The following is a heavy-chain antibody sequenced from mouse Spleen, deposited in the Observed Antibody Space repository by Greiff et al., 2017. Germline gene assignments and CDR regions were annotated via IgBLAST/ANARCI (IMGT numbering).Heavy chain of an antibody. CDR1: GYTFTDYN. CDR3: AIDGNSYYYAMDY. D-gene: IGHD2-1*01. V-gene: IGHV1-74*01. J-gene: IGHJ4*01. Sequence: QVQLQQSGPELVKPGASVKIPCKASGYTFTDYNMDWVKQRPGQGLEWIGRIHPSDSDTNYNQKFKGKATLTVDKSSSTAYMQLSSLTSEDSAVYYCAIDGNSYYYAMDYWGQGTSVTVSS. CDR2: IHPSDSDT.